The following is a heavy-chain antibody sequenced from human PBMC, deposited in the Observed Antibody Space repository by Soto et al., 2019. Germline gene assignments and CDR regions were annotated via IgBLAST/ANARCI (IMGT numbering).Heavy chain of an antibody. V-gene: IGHV1-69*02. J-gene: IGHJ6*03. CDR1: GGTFSSYN. Sequence: QVQLVQSGAEVKKPGSSVKVSCKASGGTFSSYNISWVRQAPGQGLEWMGRIIPILGIANYAPKFQGRVTITADKSTSTAYMELSSLRSEDTAVYYGARGDWPRDMDVWGKGTTVTVSS. CDR2: IIPILGIA. CDR3: ARGDWPRDMDV. D-gene: IGHD2-21*01.